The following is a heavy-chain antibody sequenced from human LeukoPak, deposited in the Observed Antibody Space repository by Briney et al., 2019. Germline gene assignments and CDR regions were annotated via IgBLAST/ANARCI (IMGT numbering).Heavy chain of an antibody. Sequence: PGGSLRLSCAASGFTFDDYGMSWVRQAPGKGLEWVSVIYSGGSTYYADSVKGRFTISRDNSKNTLYLQMNSLRAEDTAVYYCAREYYYDSSGYYDYWGQGTLVTVSS. J-gene: IGHJ4*02. CDR1: GFTFDDYG. D-gene: IGHD3-22*01. CDR2: IYSGGST. V-gene: IGHV3-53*01. CDR3: AREYYYDSSGYYDY.